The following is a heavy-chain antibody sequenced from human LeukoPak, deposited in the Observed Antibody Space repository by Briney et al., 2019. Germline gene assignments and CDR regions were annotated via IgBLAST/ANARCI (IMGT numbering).Heavy chain of an antibody. J-gene: IGHJ4*02. Sequence: SETLSLTCTVSGGSISSSSHYWGWIRQPPGKGLEWIGSIYYSGSTHYNPSLKSRVTISVDTSKNQFSLKMSSVTAADTAVYYCARQEGNYGPNYFDYWGQGTLVTVSS. CDR2: IYYSGST. D-gene: IGHD3-10*01. CDR1: GGSISSSSHY. V-gene: IGHV4-39*01. CDR3: ARQEGNYGPNYFDY.